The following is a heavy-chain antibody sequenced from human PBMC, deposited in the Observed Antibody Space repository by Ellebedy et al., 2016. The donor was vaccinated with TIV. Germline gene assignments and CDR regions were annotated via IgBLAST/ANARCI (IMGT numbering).Heavy chain of an antibody. J-gene: IGHJ4*02. CDR3: ARGLEDPARIDY. CDR1: GGSFSNYY. V-gene: IGHV4-34*01. CDR2: INHSGST. D-gene: IGHD5-18*01. Sequence: MPSETLSLTCAVYGGSFSNYYWSWIRQPPGKGLEWIGEINHSGSTNYNPSLKSRVTISVDTSKNQFSLRLSSVTVADTAVYYCARGLEDPARIDYWGQGTLVTVSS.